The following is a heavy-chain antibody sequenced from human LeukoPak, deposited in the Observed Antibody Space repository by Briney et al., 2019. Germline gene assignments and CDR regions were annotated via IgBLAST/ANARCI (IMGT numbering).Heavy chain of an antibody. CDR2: IKQDGSEK. Sequence: AGGSLRLSCAASGFTFSSYWMSWVRQAPGKGVEWVANIKQDGSEKYYVDSVKGRFTISRDNAKNSLYLQMNSQRAEDTAVYYCARAETTAAPNYYYYYMDVWGKGTTVTVSS. V-gene: IGHV3-7*01. J-gene: IGHJ6*03. CDR3: ARAETTAAPNYYYYYMDV. D-gene: IGHD4-17*01. CDR1: GFTFSSYW.